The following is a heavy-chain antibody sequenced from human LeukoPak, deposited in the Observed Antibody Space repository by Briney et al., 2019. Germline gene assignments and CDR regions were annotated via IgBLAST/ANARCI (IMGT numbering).Heavy chain of an antibody. Sequence: ASVKVSCTASGYTFTTYAMSWVRQAPGQGLQWMGWINTNTGNPTYAQGFTGRFVFSWDTAVSTTYLQISSLKAEDTAVYYCARLGAPLYYYYMDVWGKGTTVTVSS. D-gene: IGHD3-16*01. V-gene: IGHV7-4-1*02. J-gene: IGHJ6*03. CDR2: INTNTGNP. CDR3: ARLGAPLYYYYMDV. CDR1: GYTFTTYA.